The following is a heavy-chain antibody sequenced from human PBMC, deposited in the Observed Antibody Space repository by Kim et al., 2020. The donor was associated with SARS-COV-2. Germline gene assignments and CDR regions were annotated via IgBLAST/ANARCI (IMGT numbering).Heavy chain of an antibody. CDR3: ARVDGHVGANNSGYFDY. Sequence: GGSLRLSCAASGFTFSSYTMNWVRQAPGKGLEWVSFIYSSSSNTYYADSVKGRFTISRDNSKNTLYLQMNSLRAEDTAVYYCARVDGHVGANNSGYFDYWRQGRLVIVS. CDR2: IYSSSSNT. V-gene: IGHV3-23*03. J-gene: IGHJ4*02. D-gene: IGHD1-26*01. CDR1: GFTFSSYT.